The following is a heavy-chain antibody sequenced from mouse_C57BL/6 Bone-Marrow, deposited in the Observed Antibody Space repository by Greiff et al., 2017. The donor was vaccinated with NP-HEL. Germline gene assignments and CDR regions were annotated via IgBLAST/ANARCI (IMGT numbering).Heavy chain of an antibody. CDR1: GYTFTSYW. D-gene: IGHD3-2*02. J-gene: IGHJ2*01. CDR3: ARGSSGPDY. V-gene: IGHV1-69*01. CDR2: IDPSDSYT. Sequence: VQLQQPGAELVVPGASVKLSCKASGYTFTSYWMHWVKQRPGQGLEWIGGIDPSDSYTNYNQKFKGKSTLTVDKSSSTAYMQLSSLTSEDSAVYYCARGSSGPDYWGQGTTLTVSS.